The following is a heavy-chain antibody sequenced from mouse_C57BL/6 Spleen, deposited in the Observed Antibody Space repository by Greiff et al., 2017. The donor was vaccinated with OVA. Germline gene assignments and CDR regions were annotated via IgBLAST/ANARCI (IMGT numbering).Heavy chain of an antibody. CDR1: GYTFTSYD. Sequence: QVQLKESGPELVKPGASVKLSCKASGYTFTSYDINWVKQRPGQGLEWIGWIYPRDGSTKYNEKFKGKATLTVDTSSSTAYMELHSLTSEDSAVYFCARDYYGSSYHFDYWGQGTTLTVSS. V-gene: IGHV1-85*01. CDR2: IYPRDGST. D-gene: IGHD1-1*01. J-gene: IGHJ2*01. CDR3: ARDYYGSSYHFDY.